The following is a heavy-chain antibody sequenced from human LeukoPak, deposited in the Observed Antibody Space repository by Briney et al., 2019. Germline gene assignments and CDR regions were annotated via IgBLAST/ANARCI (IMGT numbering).Heavy chain of an antibody. V-gene: IGHV4-39*02. Sequence: SETLSLTCTVSGGSISSSSHYWVWIRQPPGKGLEYIGSIYYSGTTYYNPSLKSRVPISVDTSKHQFSLKLSSVTAADTAVYYCARGPFSSWYGGRRYIDYWGQGTLVTVSS. D-gene: IGHD6-13*01. CDR2: IYYSGTT. J-gene: IGHJ4*02. CDR1: GGSISSSSHY. CDR3: ARGPFSSWYGGRRYIDY.